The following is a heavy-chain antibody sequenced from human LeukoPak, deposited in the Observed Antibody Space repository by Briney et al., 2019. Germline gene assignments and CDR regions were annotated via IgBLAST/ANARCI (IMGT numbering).Heavy chain of an antibody. CDR1: GFTFSSYE. Sequence: GGSLRLSCAASGFTFSSYEMNWVRRAPGKGLEWVSYISSSGTVIYYADSVKGRFTISRDNAKNSLCLQMNSLRAEDTAVYYCARIYYYGSGSYYESMDVWGKGTTVTVSS. CDR3: ARIYYYGSGSYYESMDV. CDR2: ISSSGTVI. V-gene: IGHV3-48*03. D-gene: IGHD3-10*01. J-gene: IGHJ6*03.